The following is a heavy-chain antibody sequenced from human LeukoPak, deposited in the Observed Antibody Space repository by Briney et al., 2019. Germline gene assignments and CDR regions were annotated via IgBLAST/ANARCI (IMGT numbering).Heavy chain of an antibody. CDR2: ISGNSVGT. CDR3: AKYGTVVAGKGLPDW. CDR1: GFTFSSYA. V-gene: IGHV3-23*01. D-gene: IGHD6-19*01. J-gene: IGHJ4*02. Sequence: GGSLRLSCAASGFTFSSYAMSWVRRAPGKGLEWVSSISGNSVGTYYADSVKGRFTISRDNSKNTLYLQMNSLRAEDTAVYYCAKYGTVVAGKGLPDWWGQGTLVTVSS.